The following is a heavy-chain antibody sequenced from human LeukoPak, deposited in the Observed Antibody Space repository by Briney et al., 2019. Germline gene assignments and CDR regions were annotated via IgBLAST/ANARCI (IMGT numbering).Heavy chain of an antibody. Sequence: GASVKVSRKASRYTFTNYGITWVRQAPGQGLECLGWINTNYGNTYYAQKLQDRVTMTTDTSTTTAYMELRSLRSDDTAVYYCARKIVGVYSYDYWGQGTLVTVSS. CDR2: INTNYGNT. CDR1: RYTFTNYG. CDR3: ARKIVGVYSYDY. D-gene: IGHD1-26*01. V-gene: IGHV1-18*01. J-gene: IGHJ4*02.